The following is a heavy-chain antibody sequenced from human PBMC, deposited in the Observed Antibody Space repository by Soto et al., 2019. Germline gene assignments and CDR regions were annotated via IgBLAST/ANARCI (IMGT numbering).Heavy chain of an antibody. D-gene: IGHD1-7*01. CDR3: ATMGTPATGLYYFDN. Sequence: QVQLQESGPGLVKPSQTLSLTCTVSGGSISSGNYYWSWIRQPPGKGLEWIGFMSYSGTTSYNASLKSRVSISGDTSKSPFSLKLSFVTAADTAVYYCATMGTPATGLYYFDNWGQGTLVTVSS. CDR1: GGSISSGNYY. CDR2: MSYSGTT. J-gene: IGHJ4*02. V-gene: IGHV4-30-4*01.